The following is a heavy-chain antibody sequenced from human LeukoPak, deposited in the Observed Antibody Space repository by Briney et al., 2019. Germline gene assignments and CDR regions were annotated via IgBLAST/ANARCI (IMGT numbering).Heavy chain of an antibody. CDR3: ARDYYYGSGSYYYYYYYMDV. D-gene: IGHD3-10*01. CDR2: IIGSGSST. V-gene: IGHV3-23*01. CDR1: GFTFSSYG. Sequence: PGGSLRLSCAASGFTFSSYGMSWVRQAPGKGLQWVSVIIGSGSSTYYADSVKGRFTISRDNARNTLYLQMNSLRAEDTAVYYCARDYYYGSGSYYYYYYYMDVWGKGTTVTISS. J-gene: IGHJ6*03.